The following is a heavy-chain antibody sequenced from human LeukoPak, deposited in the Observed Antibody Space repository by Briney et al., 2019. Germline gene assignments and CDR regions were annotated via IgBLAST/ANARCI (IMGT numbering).Heavy chain of an antibody. D-gene: IGHD2-2*01. CDR1: GYTFTSYG. CDR2: ISAYNGNT. V-gene: IGHV1-18*01. Sequence: GASVKVSCKASGYTFTSYGISWVRQAPGQGLEWMGWISAYNGNTNYAQKLQGRVTMTTDTSTSTAYMELRSLRSDDTAVYYCARGYWEVVVPAASNLTYYYYYGMDVWGQGTTVTVSS. CDR3: ARGYWEVVVPAASNLTYYYYYGMDV. J-gene: IGHJ6*02.